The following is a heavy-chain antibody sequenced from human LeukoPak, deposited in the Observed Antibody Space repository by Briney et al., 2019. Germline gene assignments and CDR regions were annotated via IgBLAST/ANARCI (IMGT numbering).Heavy chain of an antibody. CDR1: GGSINSYY. CDR3: ARVVKGYFDWLFFDY. J-gene: IGHJ4*02. CDR2: IYTSGST. Sequence: PSETLSLTCTVSGGSINSYYWSWIRQPAGKGLEWIGRIYTSGSTNYNPSLKSRVTISVDTSKNQFSLKLSSVTAADTAVYYCARVVKGYFDWLFFDYWGQGTLVTVSS. V-gene: IGHV4-4*07. D-gene: IGHD3-9*01.